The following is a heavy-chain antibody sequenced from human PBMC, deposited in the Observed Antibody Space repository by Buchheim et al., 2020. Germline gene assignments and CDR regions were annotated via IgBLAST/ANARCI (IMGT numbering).Heavy chain of an antibody. CDR3: ARGVEDSSGWYRYYYDSSGYSDY. CDR1: GFTFSSYS. CDR2: ISSSSSTI. J-gene: IGHJ4*02. V-gene: IGHV3-48*01. Sequence: EVQLVESGGGLVQPGGSLRLSCAASGFTFSSYSMNWVRQAPGKGLEWVSYISSSSSTIYYADSVKGRFTISRYNAKNSLYLQMNSLRAEDTAVYYCARGVEDSSGWYRYYYDSSGYSDYWGQGTL. D-gene: IGHD3-22*01.